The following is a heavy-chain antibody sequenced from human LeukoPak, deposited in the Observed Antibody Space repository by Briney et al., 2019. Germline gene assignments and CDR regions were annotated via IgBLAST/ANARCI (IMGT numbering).Heavy chain of an antibody. D-gene: IGHD6-19*01. CDR3: ARGRSSGWSSLRY. V-gene: IGHV3-11*01. J-gene: IGHJ4*02. CDR1: GFTFSDYY. CDR2: ISSSGSTI. Sequence: GGSLRLSCAASGFTFSDYYINWIRQAPGKGLEWVSYISSSGSTIYYADSVKGRFTISRDNAKNSLYLQMNSLRAEDTAVYYCARGRSSGWSSLRYWGQGTLVTVSS.